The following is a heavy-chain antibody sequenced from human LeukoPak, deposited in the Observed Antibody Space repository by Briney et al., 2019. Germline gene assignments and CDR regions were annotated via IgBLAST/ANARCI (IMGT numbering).Heavy chain of an antibody. Sequence: PSETLSLTCTVSGGSITSYYWSWIRQPPGKGLECIGHISYSGGTNYNPSLKSRVTISVDTSKNQFSLNLSSVTAADTAVYYCARGHRSSTWHAFDIWGQGTMVTVSS. CDR3: ARGHRSSTWHAFDI. V-gene: IGHV4-59*01. D-gene: IGHD2-2*01. CDR1: GGSITSYY. CDR2: ISYSGGT. J-gene: IGHJ3*02.